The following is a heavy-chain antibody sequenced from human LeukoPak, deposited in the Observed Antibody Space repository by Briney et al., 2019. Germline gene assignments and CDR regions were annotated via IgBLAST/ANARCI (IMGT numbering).Heavy chain of an antibody. CDR2: ISSFSSNI. J-gene: IGHJ4*02. V-gene: IGHV3-48*02. D-gene: IGHD4/OR15-4a*01. Sequence: GGSLRLSCAASGFTFSSYSINWVRQAPGKGLEWVSYISSFSSNIYYADSVKGRFTISRDNAKNSLYPPMNSLRDEDTAVYYCARGSYGAVDYWGQGTLVTISS. CDR3: ARGSYGAVDY. CDR1: GFTFSSYS.